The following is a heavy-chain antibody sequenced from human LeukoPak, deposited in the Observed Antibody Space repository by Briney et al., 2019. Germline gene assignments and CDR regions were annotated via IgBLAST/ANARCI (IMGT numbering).Heavy chain of an antibody. V-gene: IGHV5-51*01. CDR1: GYSFTNYW. CDR2: IYPGDSDT. Sequence: GESLKISCKGSGYSFTNYWIGWVRQMPGEGLEWMGIIYPGDSDTRYSPSFQGQVTISADKSISTAYLPWSSLKASDTTMYYCARQRSTSCFDYWGQGTLVTVSS. CDR3: ARQRSTSCFDY. D-gene: IGHD2-2*01. J-gene: IGHJ4*02.